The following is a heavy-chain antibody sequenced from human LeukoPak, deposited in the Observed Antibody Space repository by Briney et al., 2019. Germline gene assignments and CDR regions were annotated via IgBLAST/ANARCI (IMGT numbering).Heavy chain of an antibody. Sequence: SVKVSCKASGYTFTSYGISWVRQAPGQGLEWMGRIIPILGIANYAQKFQGRVTITADKSTSTAYMELSSLRSEDTAVYYCARVDYYGSGSYDYWGQGTLVTVSS. D-gene: IGHD3-10*01. CDR1: GYTFTSYG. J-gene: IGHJ4*02. CDR2: IIPILGIA. CDR3: ARVDYYGSGSYDY. V-gene: IGHV1-69*04.